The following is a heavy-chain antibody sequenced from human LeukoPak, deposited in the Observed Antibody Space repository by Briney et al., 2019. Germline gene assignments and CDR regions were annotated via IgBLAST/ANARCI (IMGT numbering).Heavy chain of an antibody. CDR1: GYTFTSYD. Sequence: ASVKVSCKASGYTFTSYDINWVRQATGQGLEWMGWMNPNSGNTGYAQKFQGRVTMTRDTSTSTVYMELSSLRSEDTAVYYCASVFGVVPAAMKHYYYYYGMDVWGQGTTVTVSS. J-gene: IGHJ6*02. D-gene: IGHD2-2*01. CDR2: MNPNSGNT. V-gene: IGHV1-8*01. CDR3: ASVFGVVPAAMKHYYYYYGMDV.